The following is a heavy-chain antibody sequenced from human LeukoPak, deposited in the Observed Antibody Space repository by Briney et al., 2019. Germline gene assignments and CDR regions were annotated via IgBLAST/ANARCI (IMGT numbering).Heavy chain of an antibody. CDR1: GGSIRGSDYY. CDR2: VYYSGST. D-gene: IGHD6-6*01. CDR3: ASPPRGITARLYYYYAS. Sequence: SETLSLTCTVSGGSIRGSDYYWDWVRHPPGKGLEWIGAVYYSGSTYYSPSLRSRVTISVDTSQNQFSLRLSSVTAADTAMYYCASPPRGITARLYYYYASWGQGTLVTVSS. J-gene: IGHJ4*02. V-gene: IGHV4-39*07.